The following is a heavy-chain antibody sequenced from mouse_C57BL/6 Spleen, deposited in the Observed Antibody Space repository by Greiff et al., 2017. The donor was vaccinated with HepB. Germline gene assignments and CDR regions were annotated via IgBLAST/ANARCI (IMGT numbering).Heavy chain of an antibody. CDR2: SRNKANDYTT. J-gene: IGHJ4*01. V-gene: IGHV7-1*01. Sequence: DVQLVESGGGLVQSGRSLRLSCATSGFTFSDFYMEWVRQAPGKGLEWIAASRNKANDYTTEYSASVKGRFIVSRDTSQSILSLQMNALRAEDTAIYYCARDAGAMDYWGQGTSVTVSS. CDR1: GFTFSDFY. CDR3: ARDAGAMDY.